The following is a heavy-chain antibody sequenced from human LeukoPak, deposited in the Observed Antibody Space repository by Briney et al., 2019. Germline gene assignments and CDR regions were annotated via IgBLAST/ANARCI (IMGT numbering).Heavy chain of an antibody. D-gene: IGHD3-9*01. CDR1: GYTFTGYY. J-gene: IGHJ4*02. Sequence: GASVKVSCKSSGYTFTGYYIQWVRQAPGQGLEWMGWINPNTGGINYAQKFQGRVTMTRDTSISTAYMELSRLRSDDTAVYYCARGPHGRIYDILTGFDYWGQGTLVTVSS. V-gene: IGHV1-2*02. CDR3: ARGPHGRIYDILTGFDY. CDR2: INPNTGGI.